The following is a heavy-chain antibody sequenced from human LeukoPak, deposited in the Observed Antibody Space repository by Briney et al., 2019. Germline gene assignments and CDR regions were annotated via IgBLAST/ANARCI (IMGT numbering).Heavy chain of an antibody. CDR2: INHSGST. CDR3: AKDGGYCSSTSCYDWSKSFDY. Sequence: PSETLSLTCAVYGGSFSGYYWSWIRQPPGKGLEWIGEINHSGSTNYNPSLKSRVTISVDTSKNQFSLKLSSVTAADTAVYYCAKDGGYCSSTSCYDWSKSFDYWGQGTLVTVSS. J-gene: IGHJ4*02. D-gene: IGHD2-2*01. CDR1: GGSFSGYY. V-gene: IGHV4-34*01.